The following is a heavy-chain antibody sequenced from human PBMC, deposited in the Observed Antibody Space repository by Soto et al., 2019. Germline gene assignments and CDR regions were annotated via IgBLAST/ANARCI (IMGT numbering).Heavy chain of an antibody. CDR3: ARVFDSDYFDS. D-gene: IGHD2-21*01. J-gene: IGHJ4*02. V-gene: IGHV3-48*01. CDR1: GFTFSSYA. Sequence: GGSLRLSCAASGFTFSSYAMSWVRQAPGRGLEWVSDISSGSTTISYRDSVKGRFSISRDNSKKTLYLQMNSLRAEDTAVYYCARVFDSDYFDSWGQGNMVTVA. CDR2: ISSGSTTI.